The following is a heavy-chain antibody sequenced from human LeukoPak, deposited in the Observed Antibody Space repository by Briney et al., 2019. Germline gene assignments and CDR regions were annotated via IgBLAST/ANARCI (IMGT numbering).Heavy chain of an antibody. CDR1: GFTFSSYA. CDR3: AKDHPDCRGTSCLLFDC. Sequence: PGGSLRLSCAASGFTFSSYAMSWVRQAPGKGLGWVSTIISGVGSTYYADSVKGRFTISRDNSKNTLYLQMNSLRAEDTAVYYCAKDHPDCRGTSCLLFDCWGQGTLVTVSS. V-gene: IGHV3-23*01. CDR2: IISGVGST. J-gene: IGHJ4*02. D-gene: IGHD2-2*01.